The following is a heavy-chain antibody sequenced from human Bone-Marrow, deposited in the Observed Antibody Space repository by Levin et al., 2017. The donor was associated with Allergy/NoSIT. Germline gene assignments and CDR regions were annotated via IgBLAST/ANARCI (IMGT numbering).Heavy chain of an antibody. J-gene: IGHJ4*02. Sequence: TGGSLRLSCAASGFTFSSHGMHWVRQAPGKGLEWVAAISYDGSNKYYADSVKGRFTISRDNSKNTLYLQMNSLRAEDTAVYYCTRDNVWGSYRYFIIDYWGQGTLVTVSS. V-gene: IGHV3-30-3*01. CDR1: GFTFSSHG. CDR2: ISYDGSNK. CDR3: TRDNVWGSYRYFIIDY. D-gene: IGHD3-16*02.